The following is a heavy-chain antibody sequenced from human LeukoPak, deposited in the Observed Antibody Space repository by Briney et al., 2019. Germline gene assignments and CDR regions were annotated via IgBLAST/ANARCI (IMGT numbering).Heavy chain of an antibody. D-gene: IGHD4-17*01. CDR1: GFTFSSYA. CDR3: AKYSHLAVTTSDYFDY. J-gene: IGHJ4*02. V-gene: IGHV3-23*01. Sequence: GGSLRLSCAASGFTFSSYAMSWVRQAPGKGLEWVSAISGSGGSTYYADSVRGRFTISRDNSKNTLYLQVNSLRAEDTAVYYCAKYSHLAVTTSDYFDYWGQGTLVTVSS. CDR2: ISGSGGST.